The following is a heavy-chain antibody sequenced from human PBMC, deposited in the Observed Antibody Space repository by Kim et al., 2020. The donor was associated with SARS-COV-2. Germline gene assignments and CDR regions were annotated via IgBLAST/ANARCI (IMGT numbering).Heavy chain of an antibody. CDR2: INSDGSST. D-gene: IGHD3-22*01. CDR1: GFTFSSYW. CDR3: ARVPTAYYDSSGYLRAFDI. Sequence: GGSLRLSCAASGFTFSSYWMHWVRQAPGKGLVWVSRINSDGSSTSYADSVKGRFTISRDNAKNTLYLQMNSLRAEDTAVYYCARVPTAYYDSSGYLRAFDIWGQGTMVTVSS. V-gene: IGHV3-74*01. J-gene: IGHJ3*02.